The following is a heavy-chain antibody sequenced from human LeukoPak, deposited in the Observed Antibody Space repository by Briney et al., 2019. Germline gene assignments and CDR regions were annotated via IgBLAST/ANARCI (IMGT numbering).Heavy chain of an antibody. Sequence: ASVKVSCKASGYTFTSYTIHWVRQAPGQSLEWMGWISVGNGDSKCSQEFQGRVTLTRDTSATTAYLEVSSLRLEDMAVYYCARERGIRDAFDFWGQGTMVTASS. J-gene: IGHJ3*01. CDR1: GYTFTSYT. D-gene: IGHD1-14*01. CDR2: ISVGNGDS. V-gene: IGHV1-3*03. CDR3: ARERGIRDAFDF.